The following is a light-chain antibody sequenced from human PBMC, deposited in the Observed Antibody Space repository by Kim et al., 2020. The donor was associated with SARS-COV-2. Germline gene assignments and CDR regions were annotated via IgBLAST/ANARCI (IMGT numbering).Light chain of an antibody. J-gene: IGLJ2*01. CDR2: KDS. CDR3: QSGDGNGNVV. Sequence: VSPGQTARIPCSGVPVPKQYAYWYQRRGGQAPVLMIHKDSERDSGIPERFSGSSSGTTVTLTISGVQAEEEADFYCQSGDGNGNVVFGGGTQLTVL. V-gene: IGLV3-25*01. CDR1: PVPKQY.